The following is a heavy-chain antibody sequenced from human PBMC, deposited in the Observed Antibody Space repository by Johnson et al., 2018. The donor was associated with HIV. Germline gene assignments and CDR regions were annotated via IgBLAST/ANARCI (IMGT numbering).Heavy chain of an antibody. D-gene: IGHD6-13*01. J-gene: IGHJ3*02. Sequence: QVQLVESGGGVVQPGRSLRLSCAASGFTFSSYAMHWVRQAPGKGLEWVAVISYDGSNKYYADSVKGRFTISRDNSKNTLYLQMNSLRAEDTAVYYCAREWIGHSSSWFRYAFDIWGQGTMVSVS. V-gene: IGHV3-30*04. CDR3: AREWIGHSSSWFRYAFDI. CDR2: ISYDGSNK. CDR1: GFTFSSYA.